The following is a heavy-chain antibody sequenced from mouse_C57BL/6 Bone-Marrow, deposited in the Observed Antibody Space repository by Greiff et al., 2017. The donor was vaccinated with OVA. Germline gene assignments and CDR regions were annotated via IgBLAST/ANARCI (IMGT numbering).Heavy chain of an antibody. CDR2: IYPANGNT. D-gene: IGHD1-1*01. CDR1: GFNIKNTY. V-gene: IGHV14-3*01. Sequence: VQLQQSVAELARPGASVKLSCTASGFNIKNTYMHWVKQRPEQGLEWIGRIYPANGNTNYAPKFQGKATMTADTSSNTAYLQLSGLSSEDTAVYGCAGGNCCSSIDAMDYWGQGTTVTVSS. CDR3: AGGNCCSSIDAMDY. J-gene: IGHJ4*01.